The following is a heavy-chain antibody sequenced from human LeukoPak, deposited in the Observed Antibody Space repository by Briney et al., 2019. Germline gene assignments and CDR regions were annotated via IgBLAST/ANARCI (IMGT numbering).Heavy chain of an antibody. CDR3: ARANDNYYYYMDV. V-gene: IGHV3-48*04. J-gene: IGHJ6*03. CDR1: GFTFSSYS. Sequence: GGSLRLSCAASGFTFSSYSMNWVRQAPGKGLEWVSYISSSSSTIYYADSVKGRFTISRDNAKNSLYLQMNSLRAEDTAVYYCARANDNYYYYMDVWGRGTTVTISS. D-gene: IGHD3-9*01. CDR2: ISSSSSTI.